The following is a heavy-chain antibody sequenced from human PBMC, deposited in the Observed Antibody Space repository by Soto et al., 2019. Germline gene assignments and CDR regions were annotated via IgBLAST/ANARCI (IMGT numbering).Heavy chain of an antibody. CDR3: ARGPYCSGGSCYPKYNWFDP. V-gene: IGHV1-18*01. CDR2: ISAYNGDT. CDR1: GYTFTSYG. Sequence: GASVKVSCKASGYTFTSYGINWVRQAPGQGLEWMGWISAYNGDTNYAQKLQGRVTMTTDTSTSTVHMELRSLRSDDTAVYYCARGPYCSGGSCYPKYNWFDPWGQGTLVTVSS. J-gene: IGHJ5*02. D-gene: IGHD2-15*01.